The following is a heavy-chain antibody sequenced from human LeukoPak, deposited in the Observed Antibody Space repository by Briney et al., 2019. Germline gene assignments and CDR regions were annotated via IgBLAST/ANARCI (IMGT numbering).Heavy chain of an antibody. CDR3: ARLGSRGWLGIDL. CDR1: GFSFSGYG. D-gene: IGHD6-19*01. Sequence: PGGSLRLSCAASGFSFSGYGMHWVRQAPGKGLEWVAFIRYDGSNKYYAESVKGRFTISRDNSKNTLYLQMNSLRAEDTALYFCARLGSRGWLGIDLWGQGSLVSVSS. CDR2: IRYDGSNK. V-gene: IGHV3-30*02. J-gene: IGHJ5*02.